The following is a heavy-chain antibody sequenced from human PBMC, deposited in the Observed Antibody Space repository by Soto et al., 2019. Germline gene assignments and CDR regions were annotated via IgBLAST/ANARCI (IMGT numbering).Heavy chain of an antibody. CDR2: ILPMFQKT. V-gene: IGHV1-69*01. Sequence: QGQLVQSGAEVRKPGSSVRVSCKASGDSFSTDTFTWVRQAPGQGLEWVGGILPMFQKTDYAQQFRGRVTLRADESTKTVYMEMRSLRSEDTAIYFCARGTPSNSDRMCGETLCYFPLEWGQGALVAVSS. CDR3: ARGTPSNSDRMCGETLCYFPLE. D-gene: IGHD2-21*01. J-gene: IGHJ4*02. CDR1: GDSFSTDT.